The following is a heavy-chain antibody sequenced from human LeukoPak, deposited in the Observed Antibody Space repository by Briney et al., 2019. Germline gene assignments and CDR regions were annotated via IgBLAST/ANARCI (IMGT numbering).Heavy chain of an antibody. V-gene: IGHV3-7*01. CDR3: AREGVDFWSPNMDV. D-gene: IGHD3-3*01. CDR1: GFTFSSYW. CDR2: IKQDGSEK. Sequence: GGSLRLSCAASGFTFSSYWMSWVRQAPGKGLEWVANIKQDGSEKYYVDSVKGRFTISRDNAKNSLYLQMNSLRAEDTAVYYCAREGVDFWSPNMDVWGKGTTVTVSS. J-gene: IGHJ6*03.